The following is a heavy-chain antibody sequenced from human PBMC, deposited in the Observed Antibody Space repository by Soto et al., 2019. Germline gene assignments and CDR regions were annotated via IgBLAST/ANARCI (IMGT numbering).Heavy chain of an antibody. D-gene: IGHD3-10*01. Sequence: SETLSLTCTVSGGSISSGDYYWSWIRQPPGKGLEWIGYIYYSGSTYYNPSLKSRVTISVDTSKNQFSLELSSVTAADTAVYYCARGLWGYYGSGSYYNENWFDPWGQGTLVTVSS. CDR3: ARGLWGYYGSGSYYNENWFDP. CDR1: GGSISSGDYY. CDR2: IYYSGST. V-gene: IGHV4-30-4*01. J-gene: IGHJ5*02.